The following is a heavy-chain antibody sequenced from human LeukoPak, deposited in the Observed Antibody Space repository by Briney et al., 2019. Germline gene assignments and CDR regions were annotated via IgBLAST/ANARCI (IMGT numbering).Heavy chain of an antibody. Sequence: GASVKVSCKASGYTFASYYMHWVRQAPGQGLEWMGWINPNSGGTNYAQKFQGRVTMTRDTSISTVHMELSSLRSDDTAVYYCARDRYSYVSEVELDYWGQGTLVTVSS. CDR2: INPNSGGT. J-gene: IGHJ4*02. CDR1: GYTFASYY. D-gene: IGHD5-18*01. CDR3: ARDRYSYVSEVELDY. V-gene: IGHV1-2*02.